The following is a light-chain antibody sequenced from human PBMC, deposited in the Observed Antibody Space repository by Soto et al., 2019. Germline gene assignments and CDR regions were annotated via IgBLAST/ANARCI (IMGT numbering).Light chain of an antibody. V-gene: IGKV1-39*01. Sequence: DIQMTQSPSSLSASVGDIVTITCRASQSISSYLNWYHQKPGKAPKLLIYAASSLQSGVPSRFSGSGSGTDFTLTISSLQPEDFATYYWQQSYNTPRTFAPGTKLEIK. J-gene: IGKJ2*02. CDR1: QSISSY. CDR2: AAS. CDR3: QQSYNTPRT.